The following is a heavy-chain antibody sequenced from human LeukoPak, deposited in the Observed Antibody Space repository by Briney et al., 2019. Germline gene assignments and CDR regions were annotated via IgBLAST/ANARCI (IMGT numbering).Heavy chain of an antibody. D-gene: IGHD5-18*01. J-gene: IGHJ4*02. CDR3: AKADTDTAMVPFDY. CDR2: ISNSGDST. Sequence: PGGSLRLSCAASGLTFRNCAMSWVRQAPGKGLEWVSAISNSGDSTYYADSVKGRFTISRDNSKNTVYLQMNSLRAEDAAVYYCAKADTDTAMVPFDYWGQGTLVTVSS. CDR1: GLTFRNCA. V-gene: IGHV3-23*01.